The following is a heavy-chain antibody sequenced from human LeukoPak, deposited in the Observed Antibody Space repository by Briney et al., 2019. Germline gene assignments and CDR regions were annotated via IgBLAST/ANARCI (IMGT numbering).Heavy chain of an antibody. J-gene: IGHJ5*02. CDR3: ARSWAYSGYDWVNLDWFDL. D-gene: IGHD5-12*01. Sequence: SETLSLTCAVYGGSFSGYYWSWIRQPPGKGLEWIGEINHSGSTNYNPSLKSRVTISVDTSKNQFSLKLSSVTAADTAVYYCARSWAYSGYDWVNLDWFDLWGQGTLVTVSS. CDR2: INHSGST. V-gene: IGHV4-34*01. CDR1: GGSFSGYY.